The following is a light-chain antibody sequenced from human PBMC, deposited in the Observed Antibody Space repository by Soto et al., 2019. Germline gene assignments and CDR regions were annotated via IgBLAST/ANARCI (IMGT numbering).Light chain of an antibody. CDR1: QSVSGF. Sequence: DIQMTQSPSTLSASVGDRVTITCRASQSVSGFFAWYQGRPGKAPKLLIYDASNLEAGVPLRFSGSGSGTEFTLTISSLQPDDFATYFCQQYSTYPLTFGGGTKVEI. J-gene: IGKJ4*01. CDR3: QQYSTYPLT. V-gene: IGKV1-5*01. CDR2: DAS.